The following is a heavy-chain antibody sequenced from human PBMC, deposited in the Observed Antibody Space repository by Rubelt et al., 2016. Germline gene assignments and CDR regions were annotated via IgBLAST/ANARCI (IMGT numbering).Heavy chain of an antibody. J-gene: IGHJ4*02. Sequence: EVQLVESGGVSVRRGGSVRLSCAASGFIFNKYWMHWVRQVPGGGLMWVSRINTEGSITRYEDSEKGRLTISRDNAKNTGYLEMNSLGDEDTAVYYCARGSYCFDYWGQGTLVTVSS. D-gene: IGHD2-21*01. CDR3: ARGSYCFDY. CDR1: GFIFNKYW. CDR2: INTEGSIT. V-gene: IGHV3-74*01.